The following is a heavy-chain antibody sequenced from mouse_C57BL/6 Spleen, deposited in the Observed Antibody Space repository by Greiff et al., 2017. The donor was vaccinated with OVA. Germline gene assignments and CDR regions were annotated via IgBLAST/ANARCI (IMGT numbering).Heavy chain of an antibody. CDR3: TPAYSLFAY. V-gene: IGHV14-4*01. CDR1: GFNIKDDY. D-gene: IGHD2-10*01. J-gene: IGHJ3*01. CDR2: IDPENGDT. Sequence: EVQLQQSGAELVRPGASVKLSCTASGFNIKDDYMHWVKQRPEQGLEWIGWIDPENGDTEYASKFQGKATITADTSSNTAYLQLSSLTSEDTAVYYCTPAYSLFAYWGQGTLVTVSA.